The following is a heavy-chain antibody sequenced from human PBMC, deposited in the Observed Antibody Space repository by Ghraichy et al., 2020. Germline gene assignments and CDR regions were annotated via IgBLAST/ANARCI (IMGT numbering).Heavy chain of an antibody. D-gene: IGHD6-19*01. J-gene: IGHJ6*02. Sequence: GGSLRLSCAASGFTFRSYWMHWVRQGPGEGLVWVSSIGGDAIITIYADSVRGRFTISRDNARSTLYLQMDSLRVEDSGLYYCVRGSSGWNGVDVWGQGTTVTISS. V-gene: IGHV3-74*01. CDR2: IGGDAIIT. CDR1: GFTFRSYW. CDR3: VRGSSGWNGVDV.